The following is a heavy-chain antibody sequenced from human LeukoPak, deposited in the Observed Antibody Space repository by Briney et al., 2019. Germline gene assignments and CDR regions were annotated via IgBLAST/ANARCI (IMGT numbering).Heavy chain of an antibody. CDR1: GGSISSSSYY. J-gene: IGHJ4*02. CDR3: ARRPQGIAVAGTYYFDY. CDR2: IYYSGST. Sequence: SETLSLTCTVSGGSISSSSYYWGWIRQLPGKGLEWIGSIYYSGSTSYNPSLKSRVTISVDTSKNQFSLKLSSVTAADTAVYYCARRPQGIAVAGTYYFDYWGQGTLVTVSS. D-gene: IGHD6-19*01. V-gene: IGHV4-39*01.